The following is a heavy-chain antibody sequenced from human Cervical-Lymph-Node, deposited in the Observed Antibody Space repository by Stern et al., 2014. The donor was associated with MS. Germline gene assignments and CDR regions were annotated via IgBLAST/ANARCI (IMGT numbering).Heavy chain of an antibody. D-gene: IGHD1-14*01. CDR1: GYTFIRNY. CDR2: INPSGGST. CDR3: ARGVRNHHYGMDV. Sequence: VQLVESGAEVKTPGASVKVSCKASGYTFIRNYIQWVRQAPGQGLEWMGIINPSGGSTSYAQKFQGRVTLTRDTSTSTVYMDLSSLTSEDTAVYYCARGVRNHHYGMDVWGQGTTVTVSS. V-gene: IGHV1-46*01. J-gene: IGHJ6*02.